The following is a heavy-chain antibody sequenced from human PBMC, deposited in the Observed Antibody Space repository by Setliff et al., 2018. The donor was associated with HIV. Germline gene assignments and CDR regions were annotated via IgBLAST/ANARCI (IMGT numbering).Heavy chain of an antibody. CDR1: GYSFTSHW. CDR3: ARSHFITLFGVIYYPVYFDL. V-gene: IGHV5-51*01. Sequence: GESLKISCKGSGYSFTSHWIAWVRQMPGQGLEWMGIIYPSDSATAYSPSFQGQITISADKSISTAYLQWSSLKASDTAIYYCARSHFITLFGVIYYPVYFDLWGRGTQVTVSS. CDR2: IYPSDSAT. J-gene: IGHJ2*01. D-gene: IGHD3-3*01.